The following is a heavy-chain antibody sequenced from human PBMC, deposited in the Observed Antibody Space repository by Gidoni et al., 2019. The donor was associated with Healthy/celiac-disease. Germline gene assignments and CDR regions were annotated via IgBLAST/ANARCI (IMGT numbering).Heavy chain of an antibody. CDR1: GFTFNSAW. Sequence: EVQLVESGGGLVKPGGSLRLSCAASGFTFNSAWMSWVRQAPGKGLEWVGRIKSKTDGGTTDYAAPVKGRFTISRDDSKNTLYLQMNSLKPEDTAVYYCTTGAIVVVITTDYWGQGTLVTVSS. CDR3: TTGAIVVVITTDY. CDR2: IKSKTDGGTT. D-gene: IGHD3-22*01. V-gene: IGHV3-15*01. J-gene: IGHJ4*02.